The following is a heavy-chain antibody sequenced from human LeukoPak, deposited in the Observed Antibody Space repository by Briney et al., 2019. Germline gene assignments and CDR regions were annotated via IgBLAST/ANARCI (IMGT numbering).Heavy chain of an antibody. CDR1: GYTFTNYA. D-gene: IGHD4-17*01. CDR3: ARGRRVYGDRLSSVDY. J-gene: IGHJ4*02. V-gene: IGHV1-3*01. Sequence: ASVKVSCKASGYTFTNYALHWVRQAPGQGLECMGWINGGNGYTRHLQKFQGRVTITRDTSASTAYMELSSLRSEDTAVYYCARGRRVYGDRLSSVDYWGQGTLVTVSS. CDR2: INGGNGYT.